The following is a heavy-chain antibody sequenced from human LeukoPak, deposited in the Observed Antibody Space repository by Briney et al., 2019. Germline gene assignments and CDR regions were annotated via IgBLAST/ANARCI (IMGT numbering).Heavy chain of an antibody. Sequence: SETLSLTCTVSGGSFSSGSYYWSWIRQPPGKGLEWIGYIYYSGSTNYNPSLKSRVTISVDTSKNQFSLKLSSVTAADTAVYYCARDGTRNWFDPWGQGTLVTVSS. CDR1: GGSFSSGSYY. CDR3: ARDGTRNWFDP. J-gene: IGHJ5*02. V-gene: IGHV4-61*01. CDR2: IYYSGST.